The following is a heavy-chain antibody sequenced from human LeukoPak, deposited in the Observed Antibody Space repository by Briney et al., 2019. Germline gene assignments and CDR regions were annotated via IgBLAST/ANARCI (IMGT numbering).Heavy chain of an antibody. J-gene: IGHJ4*02. CDR1: GGTFSSYA. D-gene: IGHD6-19*01. CDR2: IIPIFGTA. Sequence: SVKVSCKASGGTFSSYAISWVRQAPGQGLEWMGGIIPIFGTANYAQKFQDRVTITTDESTSTAYMELSSLRSEDTAVYYCARDRRWYSSGWYGIDYWGQGTLVTVSS. CDR3: ARDRRWYSSGWYGIDY. V-gene: IGHV1-69*05.